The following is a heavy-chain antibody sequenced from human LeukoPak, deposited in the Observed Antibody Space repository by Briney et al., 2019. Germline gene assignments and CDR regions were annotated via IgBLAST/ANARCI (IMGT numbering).Heavy chain of an antibody. Sequence: PSETLSLTCAVYGESFSGFYWSWIRQSPGKGLEWIGEINHSGSTNYNPSLKSRVTISVDTSKNQFSLKLSSVTAADTAVYYCARHKYGSGKRFDPWGQGTLVTVSS. D-gene: IGHD3-10*01. CDR2: INHSGST. CDR1: GESFSGFY. J-gene: IGHJ5*02. CDR3: ARHKYGSGKRFDP. V-gene: IGHV4-34*01.